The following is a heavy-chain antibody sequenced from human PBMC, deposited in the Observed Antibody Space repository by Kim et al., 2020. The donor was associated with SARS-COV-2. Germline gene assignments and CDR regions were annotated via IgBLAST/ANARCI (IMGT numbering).Heavy chain of an antibody. V-gene: IGHV3-7*01. CDR3: VSTQTFDY. CDR1: WFNFGIYW. CDR2: IKADGSEK. Sequence: GGSLRLSCAASWFNFGIYWMSWVRQSPGKGLEWVANIKADGSEKNFVDSVKGRFTISRDNAKKSLFLQMNSLRVEDTAVYYCVSTQTFDYWGQGNLVIISS. J-gene: IGHJ4*02.